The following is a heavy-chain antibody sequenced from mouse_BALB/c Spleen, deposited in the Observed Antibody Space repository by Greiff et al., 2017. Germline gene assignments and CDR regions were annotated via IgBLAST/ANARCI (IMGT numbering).Heavy chain of an antibody. V-gene: IGHV3-2*02. D-gene: IGHD4-1*02. Sequence: VQLKESGPGLVKPSQSLSLTCTVTGYSITSDYAWNWIRQFPGNKLEWMGYISYSGSTSYNPSLKSRISITRDTSKNQFFLQLNSVTTEDTATYYCARSTGYYFDYWGQGTTLTVSS. CDR1: GYSITSDYA. CDR3: ARSTGYYFDY. CDR2: ISYSGST. J-gene: IGHJ2*01.